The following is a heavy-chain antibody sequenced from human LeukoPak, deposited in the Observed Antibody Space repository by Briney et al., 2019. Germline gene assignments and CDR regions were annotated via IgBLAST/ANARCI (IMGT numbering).Heavy chain of an antibody. CDR3: ARNPIVGATHFDY. CDR2: MNRDGSEK. D-gene: IGHD1-26*01. V-gene: IGHV3-7*01. CDR1: GFTFSSYW. J-gene: IGHJ4*02. Sequence: GGSLRLSCAASGFTFSSYWMSWVRQAPGKGLEWVANMNRDGSEKNYVDSIKGRFTISRDNAANSLYLQMNSLRVEDTAVYYCARNPIVGATHFDYWGQGTLVTVSS.